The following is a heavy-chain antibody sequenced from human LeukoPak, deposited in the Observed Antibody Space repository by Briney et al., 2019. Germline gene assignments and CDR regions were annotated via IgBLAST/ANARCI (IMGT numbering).Heavy chain of an antibody. Sequence: GGSLRLSCTASGFTFADYLMSWFRQAPGKGLEWVGFIRSKTYGGTTEYAASVKGRFTISRDDPKSIAYLQMNSLETEDTAVYYCAKPATSILIYFDSWGQGTLVTVSS. V-gene: IGHV3-49*03. CDR2: IRSKTYGGTT. CDR1: GFTFADYL. CDR3: AKPATSILIYFDS. D-gene: IGHD2-2*01. J-gene: IGHJ4*02.